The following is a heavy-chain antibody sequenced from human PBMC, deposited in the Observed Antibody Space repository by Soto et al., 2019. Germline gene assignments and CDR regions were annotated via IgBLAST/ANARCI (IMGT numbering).Heavy chain of an antibody. CDR3: ARGPAGYSSSLGYYYYYMDV. V-gene: IGHV1-2*04. D-gene: IGHD6-6*01. Sequence: ASVKVSCKASGYTFTGYYMHWVRQAPGQGLEWMGWINPNSGGTNYAQKFQGWVTMTRDTSISTAYMELSRLRSDDTAVYYCARGPAGYSSSLGYYYYYMDVWGKGTTVTVSS. J-gene: IGHJ6*03. CDR2: INPNSGGT. CDR1: GYTFTGYY.